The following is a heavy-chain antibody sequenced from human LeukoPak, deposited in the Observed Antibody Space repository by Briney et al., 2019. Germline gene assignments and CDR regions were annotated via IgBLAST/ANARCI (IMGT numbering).Heavy chain of an antibody. V-gene: IGHV4-4*02. J-gene: IGHJ4*02. CDR2: ISLTGLT. D-gene: IGHD2-8*01. CDR1: GGSISNTNW. Sequence: SETLSLTCGVSGGSISNTNWWSWVRQPPGQGLEWIGEISLTGLTHYNPSLESRVTVSLDRSKNQLSLNLTSVTAADTAVYYCSRENGAFSPFGYWGQGTLVTVLS. CDR3: SRENGAFSPFGY.